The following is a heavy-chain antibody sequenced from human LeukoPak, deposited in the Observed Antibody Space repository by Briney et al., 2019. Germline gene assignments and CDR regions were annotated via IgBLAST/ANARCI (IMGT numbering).Heavy chain of an antibody. V-gene: IGHV4-59*11. CDR1: GGSISSHY. J-gene: IGHJ4*02. Sequence: SETLSLTCAISGGSISSHYWSWIRQPPGKGLEWIGYISYIGSTNYNPSLKSRVTISVDTSKNQFSLKLTSVTAADAAVYFCARDPTTVTKGLDIWGQGTLVTASS. CDR3: ARDPTTVTKGLDI. CDR2: ISYIGST. D-gene: IGHD4-17*01.